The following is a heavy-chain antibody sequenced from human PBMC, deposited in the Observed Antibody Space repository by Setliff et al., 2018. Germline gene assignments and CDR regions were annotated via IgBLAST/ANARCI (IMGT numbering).Heavy chain of an antibody. J-gene: IGHJ4*02. CDR1: GYTSTTNA. Sequence: ASVKVSCKASGYTSTTNALHWVRQAPGQRLEWMGWITAGNGDTQYSQKFQGRITITRDTSASTAYMELRSLTSDDTAVYYCARAGSAPARRKGVFEYWGQGTLVTVSS. V-gene: IGHV1-3*01. CDR3: ARAGSAPARRKGVFEY. D-gene: IGHD6-13*01. CDR2: ITAGNGDT.